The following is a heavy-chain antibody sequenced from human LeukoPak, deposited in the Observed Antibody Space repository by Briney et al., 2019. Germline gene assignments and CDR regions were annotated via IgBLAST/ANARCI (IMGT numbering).Heavy chain of an antibody. CDR3: AKLGKTENHYGSGRFSYYYYMDV. Sequence: PGGSLRLSCAASGFTFSSYAMSWVRQAPGKGLEWVSAISGSGGSTYHADSVKGRFTISRDNSKNMLYLQMNSLRAEDTAVYYCAKLGKTENHYGSGRFSYYYYMDVWGKGTTVTISS. J-gene: IGHJ6*03. V-gene: IGHV3-23*01. D-gene: IGHD3-10*01. CDR1: GFTFSSYA. CDR2: ISGSGGST.